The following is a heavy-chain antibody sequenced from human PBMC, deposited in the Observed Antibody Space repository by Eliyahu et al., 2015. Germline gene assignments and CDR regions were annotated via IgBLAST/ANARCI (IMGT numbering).Heavy chain of an antibody. Sequence: QVTLKESGPALVKPTQTLTLTCTFSGFSLSTXGMRVSWIRQPPGKALEWLARIDWDDDKFYSTSLKTRLTISKDTSKNQVVLTMTNMDPVDTATYYCARDPIAAAGMGSPGPFDYWGQGTLVTVSS. D-gene: IGHD6-13*01. CDR3: ARDPIAAAGMGSPGPFDY. CDR1: GFSLSTXGMR. J-gene: IGHJ4*02. V-gene: IGHV2-70*04. CDR2: IDWDDDK.